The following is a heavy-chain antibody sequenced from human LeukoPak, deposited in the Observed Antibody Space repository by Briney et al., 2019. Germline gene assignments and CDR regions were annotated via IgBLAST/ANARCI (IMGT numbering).Heavy chain of an antibody. CDR2: ISGSGGTI. V-gene: IGHV3-23*01. J-gene: IGHJ3*02. CDR1: GFSFSSYD. CDR3: ANIIVVAPAAITGAAFEI. Sequence: GGSLRLSCAASGFSFSSYDLNWVRQAPGKGLEWVSDISGSGGTIYYADSVKGRFTISRDNSKNSLYLQMNSLRAEDTAVYFCANIIVVAPAAITGAAFEIWGQGTMVTVSS. D-gene: IGHD2-2*01.